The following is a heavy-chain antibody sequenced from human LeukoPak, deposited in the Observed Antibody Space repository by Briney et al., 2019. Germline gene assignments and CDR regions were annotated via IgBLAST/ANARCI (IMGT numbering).Heavy chain of an antibody. Sequence: GGSLRLSCAASGFTFNSYAMNWVRQAPGKGLEWVSGISGSGGSTYYADSVKGRFTISRDNSKNTLYLQMNSLRAEDTAVYYCAKDQEGGYYDSSGYYTPGSFDYWGQGTLVTVSS. V-gene: IGHV3-23*01. CDR3: AKDQEGGYYDSSGYYTPGSFDY. D-gene: IGHD3-22*01. CDR1: GFTFNSYA. J-gene: IGHJ4*02. CDR2: ISGSGGST.